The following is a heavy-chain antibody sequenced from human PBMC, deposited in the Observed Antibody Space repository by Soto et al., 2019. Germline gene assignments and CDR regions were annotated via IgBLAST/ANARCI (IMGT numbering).Heavy chain of an antibody. V-gene: IGHV2-5*02. Sequence: SGPTLVKPTQTLTLTCTFSGFSLSTSGVGVGWIRQPPGKALEWLALIYWDDDKRYSPSLKSRLTITKDTSKNQVVLTMTNMDPVDTATYYCAHNGPGSYLKAEYFQHWGQGTLVTVSS. J-gene: IGHJ1*01. CDR2: IYWDDDK. CDR3: AHNGPGSYLKAEYFQH. CDR1: GFSLSTSGVG. D-gene: IGHD3-10*01.